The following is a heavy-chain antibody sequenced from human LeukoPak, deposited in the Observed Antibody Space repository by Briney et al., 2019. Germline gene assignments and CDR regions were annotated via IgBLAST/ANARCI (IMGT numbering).Heavy chain of an antibody. D-gene: IGHD3-16*01. CDR1: GFIFSSYS. CDR3: ARDAFGMPTPKRIDY. J-gene: IGHJ4*02. CDR2: ISSSSSYM. Sequence: PGGSLRLSCAASGFIFSSYSMNWVRLVPGKGLGWVSFISSSSSYMYYADSLKGRFTISRDNAKNSLYLQMDSLSAEDTAVYYCARDAFGMPTPKRIDYWGQGTLVTVSS. V-gene: IGHV3-21*01.